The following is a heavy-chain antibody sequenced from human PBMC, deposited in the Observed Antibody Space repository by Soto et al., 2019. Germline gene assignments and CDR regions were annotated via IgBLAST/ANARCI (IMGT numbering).Heavy chain of an antibody. V-gene: IGHV3-30*18. J-gene: IGHJ4*02. D-gene: IGHD4-17*01. Sequence: QVQLVESGGGVVQPGRSLRLSCAASGFTFSSYGMHWVRQAPGKGLEWVAVISYDGSNKYYADSVKGRFTISRDNSKNTLYLQMNSLRAEDTAVYYCAKEAMGLNTVVTPSDSWGQGTLVAVSS. CDR3: AKEAMGLNTVVTPSDS. CDR2: ISYDGSNK. CDR1: GFTFSSYG.